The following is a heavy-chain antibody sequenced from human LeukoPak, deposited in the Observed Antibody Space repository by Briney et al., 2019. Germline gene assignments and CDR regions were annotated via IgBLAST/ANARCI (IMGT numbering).Heavy chain of an antibody. J-gene: IGHJ4*02. V-gene: IGHV1-18*04. Sequence: ASVKVSCKASGYTFTGYYMHWVRQAPGQGLEWMGWISAYNGNTNYAQKLQGRVTMTTDTSTSTAYMELRSLRSDDTAVYYCARPEADYYYDYWGQGTLVTVSS. CDR1: GYTFTGYY. D-gene: IGHD3-22*01. CDR3: ARPEADYYYDY. CDR2: ISAYNGNT.